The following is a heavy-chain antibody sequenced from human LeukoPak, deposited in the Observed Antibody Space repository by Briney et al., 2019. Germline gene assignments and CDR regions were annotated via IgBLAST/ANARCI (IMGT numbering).Heavy chain of an antibody. CDR1: GYSFTSYW. J-gene: IGHJ4*02. Sequence: HGESLKISCKGSGYSFTSYWIGWVRQMPGKGLEWMGITYPSDSNTRYSPSFQGQVTISADKSISTAYLQWSSLKASDTAMYYCARWRGSNYQYYFFDYWGQGTLVTVSS. CDR2: TYPSDSNT. CDR3: ARWRGSNYQYYFFDY. V-gene: IGHV5-51*01. D-gene: IGHD3-10*01.